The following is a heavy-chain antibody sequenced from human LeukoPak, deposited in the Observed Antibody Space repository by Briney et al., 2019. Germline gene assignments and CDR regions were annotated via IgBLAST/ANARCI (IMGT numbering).Heavy chain of an antibody. CDR2: ISVSAEYI. CDR3: ASGPPFLKYFEY. CDR1: GFTFSTYV. D-gene: IGHD3-3*01. J-gene: IGHJ4*02. V-gene: IGHV3-23*01. Sequence: PGGSLRLSCAASGFTFSTYVMNWFRQAPGKGLEWVSIISVSAEYIFYADSVKGRFTISRDDSNNALYLQMHSLRAEDTALYYCASGPPFLKYFEYWGQGTLVTVSS.